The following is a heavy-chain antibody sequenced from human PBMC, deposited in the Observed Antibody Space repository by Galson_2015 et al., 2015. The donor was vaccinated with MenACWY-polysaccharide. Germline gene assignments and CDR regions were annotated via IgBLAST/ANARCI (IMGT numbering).Heavy chain of an antibody. CDR2: ISSSGSTI. D-gene: IGHD6-13*01. CDR3: ARDSSKTYAFDI. Sequence: SLRLSCAASGFTFSSYEMNWVRQAPGKGLEWVSYISSSGSTIYYADSVKGRFTISRDNAKNSLYLQMNSLRAEDTAVYYCARDSSKTYAFDIWGQGTMVTVSS. V-gene: IGHV3-48*03. J-gene: IGHJ3*02. CDR1: GFTFSSYE.